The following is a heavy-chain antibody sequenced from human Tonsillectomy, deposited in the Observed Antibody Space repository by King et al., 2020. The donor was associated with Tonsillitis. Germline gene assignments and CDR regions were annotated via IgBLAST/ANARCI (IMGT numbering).Heavy chain of an antibody. V-gene: IGHV3-11*06. CDR3: AGRSGSYLPLDY. CDR1: GFTFSDYY. Sequence: QLVQSGGGLVKPGGSLRLSCAASGFTFSDYYMHWIRQAPGKGLEWVSYISATSSYTNYADSVKGRFTISRDNDKRSLYLHMNGLRPEDTAVYFCAGRSGSYLPLDYWGQGTLVTVSS. D-gene: IGHD3-10*01. J-gene: IGHJ4*02. CDR2: ISATSSYT.